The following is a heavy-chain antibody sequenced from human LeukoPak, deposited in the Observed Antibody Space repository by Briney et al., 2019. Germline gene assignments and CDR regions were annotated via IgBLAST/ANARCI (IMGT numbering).Heavy chain of an antibody. D-gene: IGHD3-3*01. CDR1: GFTFSSYG. Sequence: GGSLRLSCAASGFTFSSYGMHWVRQAPGKGLEWVAVISYDGSNKYYADSVKGRFTISRDNSKNTLYLQMNSLRAEDTAVYYCAKESVLRFLEWLFDYWGQGTLSPSPQ. CDR2: ISYDGSNK. V-gene: IGHV3-30*18. J-gene: IGHJ4*02. CDR3: AKESVLRFLEWLFDY.